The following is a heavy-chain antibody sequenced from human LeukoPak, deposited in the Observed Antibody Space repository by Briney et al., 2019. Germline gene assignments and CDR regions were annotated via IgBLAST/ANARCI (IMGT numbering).Heavy chain of an antibody. CDR1: GGSISSYY. Sequence: SETLSLTCTVPGGSISSYYRSWIRQPPGKGLEWVGRIYTSGSTNYNPSLKSRVTMSVDTSKKQFSLKLISVTAAGTAVYYCARDDGVRGARLFDPWGQGTLVTVSS. J-gene: IGHJ5*02. CDR3: ARDDGVRGARLFDP. V-gene: IGHV4-4*07. D-gene: IGHD3-10*01. CDR2: IYTSGST.